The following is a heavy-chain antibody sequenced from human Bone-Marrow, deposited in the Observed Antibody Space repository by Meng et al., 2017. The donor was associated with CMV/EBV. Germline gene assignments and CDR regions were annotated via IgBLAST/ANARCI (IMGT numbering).Heavy chain of an antibody. CDR2: IYYSGST. Sequence: SETLSLTCTVSGGSISSYYWSWIRQPPGKGLEWIGSIYYSGSTYYNPSLKSRVTISVDTSKNQFSLKLSSVTAADTAVYYCARDGGVAGTTHTSQENYYYYYGMDVWGQGTTVTVSS. V-gene: IGHV4-59*01. CDR1: GGSISSYY. D-gene: IGHD1-7*01. J-gene: IGHJ6*02. CDR3: ARDGGVAGTTHTSQENYYYYYGMDV.